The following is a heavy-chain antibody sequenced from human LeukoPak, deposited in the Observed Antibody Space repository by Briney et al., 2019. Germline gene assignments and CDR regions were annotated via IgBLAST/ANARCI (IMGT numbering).Heavy chain of an antibody. Sequence: PSETLSLTCTVSGGSISSYWWSWVRQPPGKGLEWIGHIFHSGSTTYNTSLQSRVTISVDTSKNQFSLNLRSVTAADTALYYCARFTHYDSGAYYLHCWGQGALVTVSS. CDR3: ARFTHYDSGAYYLHC. CDR2: IFHSGST. CDR1: GGSISSYW. J-gene: IGHJ4*02. V-gene: IGHV4-59*08. D-gene: IGHD3-22*01.